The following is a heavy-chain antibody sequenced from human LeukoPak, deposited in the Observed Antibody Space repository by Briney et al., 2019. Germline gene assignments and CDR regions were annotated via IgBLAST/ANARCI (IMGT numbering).Heavy chain of an antibody. D-gene: IGHD3-22*01. CDR1: GFTFSSYS. CDR3: ARLHTYYYDSSGYYFDY. CDR2: ISSSSSYI. J-gene: IGHJ4*02. V-gene: IGHV3-21*01. Sequence: PGGSLRLSCAASGFTFSSYSMNWVRQAPGEGVEWVSSISSSSSYIYYADSVKGRFTISRDNAKNSLYLQMNSLRAEDTAVYYCARLHTYYYDSSGYYFDYWGQGTLVTVSS.